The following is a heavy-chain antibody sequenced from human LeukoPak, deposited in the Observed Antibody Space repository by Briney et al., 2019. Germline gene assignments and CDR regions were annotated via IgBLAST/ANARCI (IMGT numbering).Heavy chain of an antibody. CDR1: GFTFDDYA. Sequence: QPGRSLRLSCAASGFTFDDYAMHWVRQAPGKGLEWVSGISWNSGSIGCADSVKGRFTISRDNAKNSLYLQMNSLRAEDMALYYCAKGTTGTTSDAFDIWGQGTMVTVSS. CDR3: AKGTTGTTSDAFDI. V-gene: IGHV3-9*03. CDR2: ISWNSGSI. J-gene: IGHJ3*02. D-gene: IGHD1-1*01.